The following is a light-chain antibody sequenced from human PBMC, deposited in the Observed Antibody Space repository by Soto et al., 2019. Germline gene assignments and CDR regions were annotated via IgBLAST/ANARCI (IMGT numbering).Light chain of an antibody. Sequence: ETLMTQSPATLSVSPGERATLSCRASQSVNNNFAWYQQKLSQAPRVLIYCASTRATGIPARFTGSGSGTEFILTITSLQSEDSAVYYCQEYSTSPWTFGQGTKVEFK. V-gene: IGKV3-15*01. CDR3: QEYSTSPWT. CDR2: CAS. J-gene: IGKJ1*01. CDR1: QSVNNN.